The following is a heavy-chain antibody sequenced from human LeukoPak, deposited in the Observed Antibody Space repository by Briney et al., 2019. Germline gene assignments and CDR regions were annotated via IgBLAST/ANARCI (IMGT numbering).Heavy chain of an antibody. Sequence: SETLSLTCTVSGGSISSHYWSWIRQPPGKGLEWIGYIYYSGSTNYNPSLKSRVTISVDTSKNQFSLKLSSVTAADTAVYYCARSGYPGRMCDYWGQGTLVTVSS. CDR2: IYYSGST. D-gene: IGHD3-3*01. CDR1: GGSISSHY. V-gene: IGHV4-59*11. CDR3: ARSGYPGRMCDY. J-gene: IGHJ4*02.